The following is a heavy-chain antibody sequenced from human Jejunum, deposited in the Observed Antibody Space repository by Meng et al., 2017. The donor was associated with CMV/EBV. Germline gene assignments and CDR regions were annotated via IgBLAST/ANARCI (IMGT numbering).Heavy chain of an antibody. D-gene: IGHD6-19*01. CDR3: TGGLAADY. CDR1: GFNFREYS. J-gene: IGHJ4*02. V-gene: IGHV3-48*04. CDR2: IGGSGSSI. Sequence: LKISCAASGFNFREYSMNWVRQAPGKGLEWVSYIGGSGSSIYYADSVKGRFTISRDNARASLYLQMNSLRVEDTAVYYCTGGLAADYWGQGTLVTVSS.